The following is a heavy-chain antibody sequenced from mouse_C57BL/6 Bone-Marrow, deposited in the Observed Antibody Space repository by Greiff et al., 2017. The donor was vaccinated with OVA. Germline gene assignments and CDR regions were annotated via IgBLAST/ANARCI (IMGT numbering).Heavy chain of an antibody. J-gene: IGHJ4*01. CDR2: ISDGGSYT. CDR1: GFTFSSYD. V-gene: IGHV5-4*01. Sequence: EVKLLESGGGLVKPGGSLKLSCAASGFTFSSYDMSWVRQTPEKRLEWVATISDGGSYTYYPDNVKGRFTISRDNAKNNLYLQMSHLKAEDTAMYYCARDEGSSTRGYYYAMDYWGQGTSVTVSS. D-gene: IGHD1-1*01. CDR3: ARDEGSSTRGYYYAMDY.